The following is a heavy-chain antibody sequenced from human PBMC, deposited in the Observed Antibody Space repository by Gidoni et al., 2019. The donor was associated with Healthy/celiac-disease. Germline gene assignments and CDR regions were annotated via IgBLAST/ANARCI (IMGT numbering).Heavy chain of an antibody. D-gene: IGHD3-10*01. CDR3: ASGRSYYGSGSYTHYGMDV. V-gene: IGHV1-3*01. CDR2: GNT. Sequence: GNTKYSQKFQGRVTITRDTSASTAYMELSSLRSEDTAVYYCASGRSYYGSGSYTHYGMDVWGQGTTVTVSS. J-gene: IGHJ6*02.